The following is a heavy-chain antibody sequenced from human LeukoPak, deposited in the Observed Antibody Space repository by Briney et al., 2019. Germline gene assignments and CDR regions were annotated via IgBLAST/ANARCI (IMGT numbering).Heavy chain of an antibody. CDR3: ARGRVELWFGEFSPFSPYYYYYGMDV. V-gene: IGHV4-59*12. Sequence: SETLSLTCTVSAGSINNYYWSWIRQPPGKGLEWIGYIYYSGSTNYNPSLKSRVTISVDTSKNQFSLKLSSVTAADTAVYYCARGRVELWFGEFSPFSPYYYYYGMDVWGQWTTVTVSS. J-gene: IGHJ6*02. D-gene: IGHD3-10*01. CDR2: IYYSGST. CDR1: AGSINNYY.